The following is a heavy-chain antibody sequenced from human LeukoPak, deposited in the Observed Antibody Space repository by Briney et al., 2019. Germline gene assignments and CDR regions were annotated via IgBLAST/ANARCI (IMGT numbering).Heavy chain of an antibody. J-gene: IGHJ3*02. V-gene: IGHV3-7*01. CDR2: IKQDGSEK. Sequence: GGSLRLSCAASGFTFSSYWRSWVRQAPGKGLEWVANIKQDGSEKYYVDSVKGRFTISRDNAKNSLYLQMNSLRAEDTAVYYCASDYYYDSSGYQYNDAFDIWGQGTMVTASS. CDR3: ASDYYYDSSGYQYNDAFDI. CDR1: GFTFSSYW. D-gene: IGHD3-22*01.